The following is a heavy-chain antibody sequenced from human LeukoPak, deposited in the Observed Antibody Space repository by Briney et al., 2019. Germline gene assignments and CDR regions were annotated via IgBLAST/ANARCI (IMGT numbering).Heavy chain of an antibody. CDR2: ISHDERNK. V-gene: IGHV3-30*18. Sequence: PGGSLRLSCAASGFTFSNYTMHWVRQVPGKGLEGVAVISHDERNKYYAGSVKGRITISRDNSKNTLYLQMNGLRAEDTDVYYCAKGAVPEAYIDYWGQGTLVTVSS. J-gene: IGHJ4*02. CDR1: GFTFSNYT. D-gene: IGHD2-2*01. CDR3: AKGAVPEAYIDY.